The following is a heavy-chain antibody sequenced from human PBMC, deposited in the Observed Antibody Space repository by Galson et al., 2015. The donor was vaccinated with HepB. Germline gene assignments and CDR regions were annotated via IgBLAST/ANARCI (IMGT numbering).Heavy chain of an antibody. D-gene: IGHD3-10*01. CDR3: ARDLFSMVRGVIIPRTNAFDI. CDR2: INTNTGNP. Sequence: SVKVSCKASGYTFTSYAMNWVRQAPGQGLEWIGWINTNTGNPTYAQGFIGRFVFSLDTSVSTAYLQISSLKAEDTAVYYCARDLFSMVRGVIIPRTNAFDIWGQGTMVTVSS. CDR1: GYTFTSYA. V-gene: IGHV7-4-1*02. J-gene: IGHJ3*02.